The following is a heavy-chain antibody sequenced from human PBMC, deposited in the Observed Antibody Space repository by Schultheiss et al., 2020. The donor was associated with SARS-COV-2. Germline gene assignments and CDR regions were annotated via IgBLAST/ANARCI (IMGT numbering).Heavy chain of an antibody. J-gene: IGHJ5*02. CDR3: AAREGRYCSSTSCYWFDP. CDR2: ISAYNGNT. V-gene: IGHV1-18*01. Sequence: ASVKVSCKASGGTFSSYAISWVRQAPGQGLEWMGWISAYNGNTNYAQKLQGRVTMTTDTSTSTAYMELRSLRSDDTAVYYCAAREGRYCSSTSCYWFDPWGQGTLVTVSS. CDR1: GGTFSSYA. D-gene: IGHD2-2*01.